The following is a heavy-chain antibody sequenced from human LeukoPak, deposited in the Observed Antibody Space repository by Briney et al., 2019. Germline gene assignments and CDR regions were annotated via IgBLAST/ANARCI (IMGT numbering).Heavy chain of an antibody. CDR3: ARDTGYYDSLDI. CDR2: IYYSGST. V-gene: IGHV4-59*01. D-gene: IGHD3-22*01. CDR1: GGSISSYY. Sequence: KASETLSLTCTVSGGSISSYYWSWIRQPPGKGLEWIGYIYYSGSTNYNPSLKSRVTISVGTSKNQFSLKLSSVTAADTAVYYCARDTGYYDSLDIWGQGTMVTVSS. J-gene: IGHJ3*02.